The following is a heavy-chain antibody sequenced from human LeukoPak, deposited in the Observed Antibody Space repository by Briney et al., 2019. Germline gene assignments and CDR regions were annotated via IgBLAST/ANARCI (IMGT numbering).Heavy chain of an antibody. D-gene: IGHD6-19*01. CDR3: VTSPATSSGWYLNY. CDR1: GYTLTELS. J-gene: IGHJ4*02. CDR2: FDPEDGET. V-gene: IGHV1-24*01. Sequence: ASVKVSCKVSGYTLTELSMHWVRQAPGKGLEWMGGFDPEDGETIYAQKFQGRVTMTEDTSTDTAYMELSSLRSEDTAVYYCVTSPATSSGWYLNYWGQGTLVTVSS.